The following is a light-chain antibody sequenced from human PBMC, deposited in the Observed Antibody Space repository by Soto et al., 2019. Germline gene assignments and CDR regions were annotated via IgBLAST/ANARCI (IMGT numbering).Light chain of an antibody. CDR1: QSVSSSY. V-gene: IGKV3-20*01. CDR3: QQYGSSPHT. CDR2: GAS. Sequence: EIVLTQSPGTLSLSPGERATLSCRASQSVSSSYLAWYQQKPGQAPRLLIYGASSRATGIQDRFSGSGSETDFTLTISRLEPEDFEVYYCQQYGSSPHTFGQGTKLEIK. J-gene: IGKJ2*01.